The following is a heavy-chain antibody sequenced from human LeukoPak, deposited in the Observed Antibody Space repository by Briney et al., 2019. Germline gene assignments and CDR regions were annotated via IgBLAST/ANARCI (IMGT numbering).Heavy chain of an antibody. CDR1: GYTFITYD. Sequence: HRASVNVSCKASGYTFITYDINWVRQATGQGLEWMGWIKPNSGGTNYAQKFQGRVTMTRDTSISTDYMELSRLRSDDTPVYYCARELAGAAAGQSFDYWGQGTLVTVSS. CDR3: ARELAGAAAGQSFDY. V-gene: IGHV1-2*02. D-gene: IGHD6-13*01. CDR2: IKPNSGGT. J-gene: IGHJ4*02.